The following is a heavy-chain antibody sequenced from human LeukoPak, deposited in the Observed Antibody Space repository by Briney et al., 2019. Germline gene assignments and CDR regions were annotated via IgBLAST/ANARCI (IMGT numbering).Heavy chain of an antibody. CDR2: ISAYNGNT. CDR1: GYTFTSYG. CDR3: ARHTYSSGWYSGAFDI. D-gene: IGHD6-19*01. J-gene: IGHJ3*02. V-gene: IGHV1-18*01. Sequence: ASVKVSCKASGYTFTSYGISWVRQAPGQGLEWMGWISAYNGNTNYAQKLQGRGTITTDTSTSTAYMELRSLRSDDTAVYYCARHTYSSGWYSGAFDIWGQGTMVTVSS.